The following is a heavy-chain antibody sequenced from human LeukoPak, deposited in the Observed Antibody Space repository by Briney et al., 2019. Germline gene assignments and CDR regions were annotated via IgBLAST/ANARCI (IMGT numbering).Heavy chain of an antibody. CDR3: ASILRVTFDY. CDR1: GGSISNNGYY. CDR2: IYHSGST. Sequence: SETLPLTCTVSGGSISNNGYYWGWIRQPPGKGLEWIGSIYHSGSTYYNPSLKSRVTISVDTSKNQFSLKLSSVTAADTAVYYCASILRVTFDYWGQGTLVTVSS. D-gene: IGHD4-23*01. V-gene: IGHV4-39*07. J-gene: IGHJ4*02.